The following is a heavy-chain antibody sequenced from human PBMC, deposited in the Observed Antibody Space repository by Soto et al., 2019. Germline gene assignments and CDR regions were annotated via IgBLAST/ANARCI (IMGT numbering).Heavy chain of an antibody. CDR3: SRHPSDFWFDP. CDR1: GDSISRGCSY. CDR2: IYYSGST. D-gene: IGHD2-21*02. Sequence: SETLSPTCSVSGDSISRGCSYWSWIRHHPGKSLEWIGYIYYSGSTYYNPSLKSRVTVSVDTSKNQFSLKLSSVTAADTAVYYCSRHPSDFWFDPWGQGTLVTVSS. J-gene: IGHJ5*02. V-gene: IGHV4-39*01.